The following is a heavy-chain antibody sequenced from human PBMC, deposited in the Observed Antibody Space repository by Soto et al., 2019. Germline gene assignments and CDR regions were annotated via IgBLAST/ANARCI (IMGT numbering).Heavy chain of an antibody. CDR2: ISTYNGNT. Sequence: QVQVVQSGAEVKKPGASVKVSCKASGYTSGNYGISWVRQAPGQGLEWMGCISTYNGNTTYAQKFQGRVIMTTDTSTSTAYMELRSLRSDDTAMYYCANNPWFGELGGWFDPWGQGTLVTVSS. CDR3: ANNPWFGELGGWFDP. V-gene: IGHV1-18*04. J-gene: IGHJ5*02. D-gene: IGHD3-10*01. CDR1: GYTSGNYG.